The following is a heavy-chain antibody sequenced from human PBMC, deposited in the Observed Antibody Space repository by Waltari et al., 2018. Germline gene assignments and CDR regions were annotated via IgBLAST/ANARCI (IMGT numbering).Heavy chain of an antibody. D-gene: IGHD3-9*01. CDR2: LSGNGYGT. V-gene: IGHV3-23*04. Sequence: EVKLVESGGGLVQPGGSLRVSCEVSGFMFSNYDMSWVRQAPGKGPEWVSSLSGNGYGTHYADSVKGRFTISRDNSKNTLYLQMNSLRAEDTAVYYCARDISTGQYNFGYWGQGTLVTVSS. J-gene: IGHJ4*02. CDR1: GFMFSNYD. CDR3: ARDISTGQYNFGY.